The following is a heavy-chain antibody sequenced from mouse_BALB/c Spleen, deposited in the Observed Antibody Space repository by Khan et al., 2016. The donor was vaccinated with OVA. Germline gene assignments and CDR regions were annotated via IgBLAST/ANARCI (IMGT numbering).Heavy chain of an antibody. V-gene: IGHV1-4*01. CDR1: GYTFTSYT. D-gene: IGHD2-14*01. J-gene: IGHJ3*01. Sequence: QVQLQQSGAELARPGASVKMSCKASGYTFTSYTIHWIKQRPGQGLEWIGYINPSSGYTNYNQKFKEKATLTAAKSSTTAYMQLGSLTSDDSAVYYCARDGAYYRNDGWFAYWGQGTLVTVSA. CDR3: ARDGAYYRNDGWFAY. CDR2: INPSSGYT.